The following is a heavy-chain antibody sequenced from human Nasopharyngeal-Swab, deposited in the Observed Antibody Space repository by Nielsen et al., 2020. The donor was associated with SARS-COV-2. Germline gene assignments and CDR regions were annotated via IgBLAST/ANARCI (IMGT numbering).Heavy chain of an antibody. D-gene: IGHD4-17*01. V-gene: IGHV3-15*01. CDR1: GFTFSNAW. Sequence: GGSLRLSCAASGFTFSNAWMSWVRQAPGKGLEWVGRIKSKTDGATTDYAAPVKGRFTISREDSKNTLYLQINSLKTEDSAVYYFTTEWPLGDDYGQGEDAFDIWGQGTMVTVSS. CDR3: TTEWPLGDDYGQGEDAFDI. CDR2: IKSKTDGATT. J-gene: IGHJ3*02.